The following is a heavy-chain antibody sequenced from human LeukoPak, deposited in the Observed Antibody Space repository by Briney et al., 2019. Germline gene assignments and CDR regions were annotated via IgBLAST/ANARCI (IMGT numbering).Heavy chain of an antibody. CDR3: ARLGRLVFYFDY. J-gene: IGHJ4*02. CDR2: IDYSGRT. D-gene: IGHD1-26*01. Sequence: PSETLSLTCTVSGGSISSTSYYWGWIRPPPGTGLEWIGSIDYSGRTYYNPSLKSRVTISLDTSRNQFSLKLSSVTAADTAVYYCARLGRLVFYFDYGGQGTLVSVSS. V-gene: IGHV4-39*01. CDR1: GGSISSTSYY.